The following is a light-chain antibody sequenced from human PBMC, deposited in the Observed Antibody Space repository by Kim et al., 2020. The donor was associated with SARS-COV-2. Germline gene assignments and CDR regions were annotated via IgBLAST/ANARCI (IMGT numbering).Light chain of an antibody. CDR3: QQYYNWPLLT. V-gene: IGKV3-15*01. CDR2: GAS. Sequence: EIVLTQSPASLSVSPGERVTLTCRASQSVGSYIAWYQQKPGQAPTILIYGASSRATGLPARFIGSGSGTEFTLTITSLQTEEFAVYYCQQYYNWPLLTFGGRTKVDIK. CDR1: QSVGSY. J-gene: IGKJ4*01.